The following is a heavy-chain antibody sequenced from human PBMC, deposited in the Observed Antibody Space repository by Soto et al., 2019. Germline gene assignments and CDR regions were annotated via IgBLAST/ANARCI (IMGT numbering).Heavy chain of an antibody. Sequence: RASVKVSCKASGGTFSSYAISWVRQAPGQGLEWMGGIIPIFGTANYAQKFQGRVTITADESTSTAYMELSSLRSEDTAVYYCARDPHYYDTSNNWFEPWGQGTLVTVSS. CDR1: GGTFSSYA. V-gene: IGHV1-69*13. CDR2: IIPIFGTA. D-gene: IGHD3-22*01. J-gene: IGHJ5*02. CDR3: ARDPHYYDTSNNWFEP.